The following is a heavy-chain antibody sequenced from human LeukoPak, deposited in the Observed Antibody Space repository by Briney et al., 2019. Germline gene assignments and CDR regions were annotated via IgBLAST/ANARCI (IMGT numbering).Heavy chain of an antibody. J-gene: IGHJ4*02. CDR1: GYTFTGYY. CDR3: ASLGSVDGSGSVVFDY. CDR2: INPNSGGT. Sequence: ASVKVSCKASGYTFTGYYMHWVRQAPGQGLEWMGWINPNSGGTNYAQKFQGRVTMTRDTSISTAYMELSRLRSDDTAMYYCASLGSVDGSGSVVFDYWGQGTLVTVSS. V-gene: IGHV1-2*02. D-gene: IGHD3-10*01.